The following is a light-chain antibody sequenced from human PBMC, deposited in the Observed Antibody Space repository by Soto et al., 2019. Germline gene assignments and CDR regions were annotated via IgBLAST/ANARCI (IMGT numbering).Light chain of an antibody. CDR2: RNN. V-gene: IGLV1-47*01. J-gene: IGLJ1*01. CDR1: TSNIGSNY. CDR3: ATWDDSLSGYI. Sequence: QSVLTQPPSASGTPGQRVTISCSGSTSNIGSNYVYWYQQLPGTAPKLLIYRNNQRHSGVPDRFSGAKSGTSASLAISGLRTEDEADYSCATWDDSLSGYIFGTGTKVTVL.